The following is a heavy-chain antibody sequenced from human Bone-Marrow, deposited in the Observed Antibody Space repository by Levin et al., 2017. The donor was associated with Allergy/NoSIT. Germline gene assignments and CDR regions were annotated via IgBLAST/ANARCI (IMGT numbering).Heavy chain of an antibody. V-gene: IGHV3-23*01. CDR3: AKMAQQLVQGRFEE. D-gene: IGHD3-10*01. CDR2: IVGSGSAT. J-gene: IGHJ1*01. CDR1: GFTSGNFA. Sequence: GGSLRLSCAASGFTSGNFAMSWVRQTPGKGLEWVSSIVGSGSATYYAESVRGRFTIFRDESKNTLHLQMNDLRTDDTALYYCAKMAQQLVQGRFEEWGQGTRVTVSS.